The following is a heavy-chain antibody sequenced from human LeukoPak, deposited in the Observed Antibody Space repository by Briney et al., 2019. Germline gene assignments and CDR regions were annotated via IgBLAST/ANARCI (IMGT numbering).Heavy chain of an antibody. CDR2: ISGTGGRT. V-gene: IGHV3-23*01. Sequence: PGGSLRLSCAASGFAFSGYAMSWVRQAPGKGLEWVSSISGTGGRTYYADPVKGRFTISRDNSKNTLDLQMNSLRADDTAVYYCARDGYSNYWYLNLWGQGTLVTVSS. J-gene: IGHJ4*02. CDR3: ARDGYSNYWYLNL. D-gene: IGHD6-13*01. CDR1: GFAFSGYA.